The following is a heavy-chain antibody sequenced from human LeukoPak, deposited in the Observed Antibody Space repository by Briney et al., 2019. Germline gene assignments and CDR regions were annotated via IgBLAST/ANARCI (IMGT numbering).Heavy chain of an antibody. Sequence: SETLSLTCTVSGGSVSSYYWSWIRQPPGKVLEWVGYIYYSGSTNSNTSLKSRVSISVDTSKNQFSLKLSSVTAADTAVYYCARGLRGYSGYDPFAYDDYWGQGTLVTVSS. CDR2: IYYSGST. D-gene: IGHD5-12*01. J-gene: IGHJ4*02. V-gene: IGHV4-59*02. CDR3: ARGLRGYSGYDPFAYDDY. CDR1: GGSVSSYY.